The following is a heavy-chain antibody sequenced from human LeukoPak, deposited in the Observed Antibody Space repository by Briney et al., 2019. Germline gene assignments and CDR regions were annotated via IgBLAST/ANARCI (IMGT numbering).Heavy chain of an antibody. Sequence: GASVKVSCKASGGTFSSYAISWVRQAPGQGLEWMGGIIPIFGTANYAQKFQGRVTITADESTSTAYMELSSLRSEDTAVYYCASGVRGVIIPTSFDYWGQGTLVTVFS. CDR2: IIPIFGTA. J-gene: IGHJ4*02. CDR3: ASGVRGVIIPTSFDY. V-gene: IGHV1-69*13. CDR1: GGTFSSYA. D-gene: IGHD3-10*01.